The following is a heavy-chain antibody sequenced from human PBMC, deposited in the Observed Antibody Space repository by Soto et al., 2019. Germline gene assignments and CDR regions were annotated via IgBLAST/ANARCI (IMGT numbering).Heavy chain of an antibody. J-gene: IGHJ6*02. D-gene: IGHD6-13*01. CDR2: IKQDGSEK. V-gene: IGHV3-7*01. CDR3: AKATPSLIGAAGPDYAYHGKGM. CDR1: GFTYSSYW. Sequence: GGSLRLSCAAPGFTYSSYWMSWVRQARGKGLEWVANIKQDGSEKYYVDSVKGRFTISRDNAKNSLYLQMNSLRDEDTAVYYCAKATPSLIGAAGPDYAYHGKGMWGQGPWVTVS.